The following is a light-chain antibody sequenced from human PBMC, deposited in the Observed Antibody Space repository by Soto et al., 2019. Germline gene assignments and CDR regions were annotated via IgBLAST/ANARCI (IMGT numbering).Light chain of an antibody. CDR1: QSVTSSS. CDR2: GAS. J-gene: IGKJ4*01. V-gene: IGKV3-20*01. Sequence: EIVLTQSPGTLSLSPGERATLSCRASQSVTSSSLAWYQQKPGQAPRLLVYGASRRATGIPDRFSGSGSGTAFTLTISRLEPHDFAMYYCHQYGSSPLTFGGGTKVEIK. CDR3: HQYGSSPLT.